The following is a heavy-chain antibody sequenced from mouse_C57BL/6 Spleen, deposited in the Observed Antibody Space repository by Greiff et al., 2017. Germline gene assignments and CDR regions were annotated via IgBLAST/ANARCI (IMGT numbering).Heavy chain of an antibody. CDR1: GYTFTSYW. Sequence: VQLQQPGAELVMPGASVKLSCKASGYTFTSYWLHWVKQRPGQGLEWIGEIDPSDSYTNYNQKFKGKSPLTVDKSSSTAYMQLSSLTSEDSAVYYCARELRGNFDYWGQGTTLTVSS. CDR2: IDPSDSYT. CDR3: ARELRGNFDY. D-gene: IGHD1-1*01. J-gene: IGHJ2*01. V-gene: IGHV1-69*01.